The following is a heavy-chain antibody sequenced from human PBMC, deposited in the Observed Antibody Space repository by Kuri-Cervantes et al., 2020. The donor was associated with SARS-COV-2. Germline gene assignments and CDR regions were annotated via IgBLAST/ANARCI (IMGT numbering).Heavy chain of an antibody. Sequence: SETLSLTCTVSGGSISSSSYYWGWIRQPPGKGLGWIGSIYYSGSTYYNPSLKSRVTISVDTSKNQFSLKLSSVTAADTAVYYCARQMMSSITIFGVVITRNWFDPWGQGTLVTSPQ. CDR1: GGSISSSSYY. J-gene: IGHJ5*02. D-gene: IGHD3-3*01. CDR2: IYYSGST. CDR3: ARQMMSSITIFGVVITRNWFDP. V-gene: IGHV4-39*01.